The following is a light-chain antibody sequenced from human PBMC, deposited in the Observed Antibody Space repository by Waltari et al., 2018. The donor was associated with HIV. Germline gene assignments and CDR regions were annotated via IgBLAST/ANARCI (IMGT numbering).Light chain of an antibody. V-gene: IGKV1-9*01. CDR1: QGVSRY. J-gene: IGKJ4*01. CDR2: TAS. CDR3: QHFNGYPLT. Sequence: DIQLTQSPSFLSVSVGDRVPITCRASQGVSRYLAWYQQKAGKAPKVLIYTASTLQSGVPSRFSGSGSGTEFTLTISSLQPEDSATYYCQHFNGYPLTFGGGTKVEIK.